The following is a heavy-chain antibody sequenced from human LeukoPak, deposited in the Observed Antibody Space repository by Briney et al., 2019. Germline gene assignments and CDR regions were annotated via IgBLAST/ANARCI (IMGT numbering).Heavy chain of an antibody. V-gene: IGHV1-58*02. CDR2: IVVGSGNT. CDR1: GFTFTSSA. J-gene: IGHJ4*02. D-gene: IGHD3-3*01. CDR3: VAVANDFWSGYYSDY. Sequence: ASVKVSCKASGFTFTSSAMQWVRQARGQRLEWIGWIVVGSGNTNYAQKFQERVTITRDMSTSTAYMELSSLRSEDTAVYYCVAVANDFWSGYYSDYWGQGTLVTVSS.